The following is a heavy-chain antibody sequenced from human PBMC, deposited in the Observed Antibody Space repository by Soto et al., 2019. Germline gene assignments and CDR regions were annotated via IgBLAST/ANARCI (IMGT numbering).Heavy chain of an antibody. CDR2: ISAYNGNT. Sequence: QVQLVQSGAEVKKPGASVKVSCKASGYTFTSYSISWVRQAPGQGLEWMGWISAYNGNTNYAQKLQGRVTMTTDTSTSTAYMELRSLRSDDTAVYYCARDMRFVEFHHRDYYYYGMDVWGQGTTVTVSS. V-gene: IGHV1-18*01. CDR1: GYTFTSYS. D-gene: IGHD3-10*01. CDR3: ARDMRFVEFHHRDYYYYGMDV. J-gene: IGHJ6*02.